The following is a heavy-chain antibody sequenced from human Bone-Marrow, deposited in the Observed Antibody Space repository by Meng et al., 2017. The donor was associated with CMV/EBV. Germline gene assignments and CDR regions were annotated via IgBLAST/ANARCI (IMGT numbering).Heavy chain of an antibody. D-gene: IGHD3-3*01. V-gene: IGHV4-59*01. CDR1: GGSISSYY. J-gene: IGHJ3*02. CDR3: ARERAGDTIFGVVIAGGFDI. Sequence: SETLSLTCTVSGGSISSYYWSWIRQPPGKGLEWIGYIYYSGSTNYNPSLKSRVTISVDTSKNQFSLKLSPVTAADTAVYYCARERAGDTIFGVVIAGGFDICGQGTMVTVSS. CDR2: IYYSGST.